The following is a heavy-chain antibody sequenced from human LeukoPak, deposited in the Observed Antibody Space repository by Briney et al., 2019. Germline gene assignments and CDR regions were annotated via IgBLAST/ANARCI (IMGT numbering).Heavy chain of an antibody. V-gene: IGHV3-23*01. CDR2: ISGDGGAT. Sequence: QPGGSLRLSCAASGFTFSSFALSWVRQAPGKGLEWVSTISGDGGATHYADSVKGRFTISRANSKNTLFLQMNSLRAEDTAVYYCAKSGSRDWDYFEFWGQGTLVTASS. J-gene: IGHJ4*02. CDR3: AKSGSRDWDYFEF. D-gene: IGHD6-19*01. CDR1: GFTFSSFA.